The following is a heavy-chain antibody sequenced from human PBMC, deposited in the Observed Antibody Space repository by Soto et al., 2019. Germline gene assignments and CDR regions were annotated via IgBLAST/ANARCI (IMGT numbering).Heavy chain of an antibody. CDR1: GFTFSSYA. D-gene: IGHD3-3*01. CDR2: ISGSGGST. J-gene: IGHJ4*02. V-gene: IGHV3-23*01. CDR3: AKNSFPVERFLEWLLSIFDY. Sequence: PGGSLRLSCAASGFTFSSYAMSWVRQAPGKGLEWVSAISGSGGSTYYADSVKGRFTISRDNSKNTLYLQMNSLRAEDTAVYYCAKNSFPVERFLEWLLSIFDYWGQGTLVTVSS.